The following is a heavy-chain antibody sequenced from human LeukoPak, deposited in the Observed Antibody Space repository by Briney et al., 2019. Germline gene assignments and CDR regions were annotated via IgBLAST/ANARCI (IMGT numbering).Heavy chain of an antibody. CDR1: GGSISSYY. V-gene: IGHV4-4*07. CDR3: ARDGRTVGLNWNLDC. D-gene: IGHD1-1*01. CDR2: VYTSGST. J-gene: IGHJ4*02. Sequence: PSQTPSLTCTVSGGSISSYYWSWIRQPAGKGLEWIGRVYTSGSTNHNPSLKSRVTMSVDTSRNQFSLKLSSVTAADTAVYYCARDGRTVGLNWNLDCWGQGTLVTVSS.